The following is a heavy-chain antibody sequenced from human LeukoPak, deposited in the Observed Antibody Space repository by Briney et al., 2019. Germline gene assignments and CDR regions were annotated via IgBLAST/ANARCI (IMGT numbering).Heavy chain of an antibody. V-gene: IGHV1-69*05. CDR1: GGTFNSYA. J-gene: IGHJ4*02. CDR2: IIPIFDTT. D-gene: IGHD4-17*01. CDR3: ARDSATVTTPYFDY. Sequence: GASVKVSCKASGGTFNSYAINWVRQAPGQGLEWMGGIIPIFDTTDYAQKFQGRLTITTDESTSTAYMELSRLRSDDTAVYYCARDSATVTTPYFDYWGQGTLVTVPS.